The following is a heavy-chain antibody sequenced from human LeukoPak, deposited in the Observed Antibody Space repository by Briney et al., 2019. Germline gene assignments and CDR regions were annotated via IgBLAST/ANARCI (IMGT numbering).Heavy chain of an antibody. V-gene: IGHV3-74*01. CDR1: GFTFSSYW. CDR2: ISLDGSMT. D-gene: IGHD2-2*01. Sequence: GGSLRLSCTASGFTFSSYWMLWVRQVPGKGLMWLTRISLDGSMTSYADSVRGRFIISRDNAKNTVYLQMNNLRTEDTAVYYCVSFYETNWGRGTLVTVSS. J-gene: IGHJ4*02. CDR3: VSFYETN.